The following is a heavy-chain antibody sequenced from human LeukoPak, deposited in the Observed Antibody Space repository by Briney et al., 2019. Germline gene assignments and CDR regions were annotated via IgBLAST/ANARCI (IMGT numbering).Heavy chain of an antibody. J-gene: IGHJ4*02. CDR1: GFTVSSNY. V-gene: IGHV3-53*01. CDR3: ASRTFLLDY. CDR2: IYSGGST. Sequence: PGGSLGLSCAASGFTVSSNYMSWVRQAPGKGLEWVSVIYSGGSTYYADSVKGRFTISRDNSKNTLYLQMNSLRAEDTAVYYCASRTFLLDYWGQGTLVTVSS. D-gene: IGHD2/OR15-2a*01.